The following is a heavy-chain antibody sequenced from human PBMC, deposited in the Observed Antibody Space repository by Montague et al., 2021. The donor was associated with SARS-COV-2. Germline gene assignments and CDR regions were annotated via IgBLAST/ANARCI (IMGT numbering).Heavy chain of an antibody. CDR1: GFPLSGSW. CDR3: ARDIAGDASYYMDV. J-gene: IGHJ6*03. CDR2: DNYGSTT. D-gene: IGHD3-10*01. V-gene: IGHV3-74*01. Sequence: SRRLSCDASGFPLSGSWMHLFRQAPVKGLVWVSDNYGSTTNYAASVKGRFTISRDNAKNTVYLQMNSLRAEDTAVYYCARDIAGDASYYMDVWGRGTTVTVSS.